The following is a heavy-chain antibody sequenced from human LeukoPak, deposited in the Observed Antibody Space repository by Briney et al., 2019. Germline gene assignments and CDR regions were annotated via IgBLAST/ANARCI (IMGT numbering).Heavy chain of an antibody. CDR2: ISSSSSTI. CDR1: GFTFSSYS. Sequence: GGSLRLSCAASGFTFSSYSMNWVRQAPGKGLEWVSYISSSSSTIYYADSVKGRFTISRDNAKNSLYLQMNSLRAEDTAVYYCAKSGPYCSSTSCNYFDYWGQGTLVTVSS. J-gene: IGHJ4*02. V-gene: IGHV3-48*01. D-gene: IGHD2-2*01. CDR3: AKSGPYCSSTSCNYFDY.